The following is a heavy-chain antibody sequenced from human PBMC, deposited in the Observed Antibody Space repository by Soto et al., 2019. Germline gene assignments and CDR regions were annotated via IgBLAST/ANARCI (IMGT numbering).Heavy chain of an antibody. CDR2: IFPGDSDT. Sequence: GESLKISCKASGYSFTSYWIGWVRQMPGKGLEWMGIIFPGDSDTTYSPSFQGQVTISADKSISTAYLQWSSLKASDTAMYYCARHAQYYYGSGIPSYYYGMDVWGQGTTVTVSS. V-gene: IGHV5-51*01. CDR1: GYSFTSYW. CDR3: ARHAQYYYGSGIPSYYYGMDV. J-gene: IGHJ6*02. D-gene: IGHD3-10*01.